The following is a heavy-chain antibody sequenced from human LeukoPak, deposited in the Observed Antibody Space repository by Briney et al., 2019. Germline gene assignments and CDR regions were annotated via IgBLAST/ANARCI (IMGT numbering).Heavy chain of an antibody. CDR3: AKEYRTMVRGVIITPFFAFDI. V-gene: IGHV3-30*02. CDR1: GFTFSSYG. Sequence: PGGSLRLSCAASGFTFSSYGMHWVRQAPGKGLEWVAFIRYDGSNKYYADSVKGRFTISRDNSKNKLYLQMNRLRTEDTAVYYCAKEYRTMVRGVIITPFFAFDIWGQGTMVTVSS. D-gene: IGHD3-10*01. CDR2: IRYDGSNK. J-gene: IGHJ3*02.